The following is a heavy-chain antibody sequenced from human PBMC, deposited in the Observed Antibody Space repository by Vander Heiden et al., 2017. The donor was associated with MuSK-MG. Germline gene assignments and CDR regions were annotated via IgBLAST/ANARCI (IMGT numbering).Heavy chain of an antibody. J-gene: IGHJ4*02. CDR1: GGSISSSSYY. CDR3: ARPGRGGNFDY. D-gene: IGHD3-10*01. V-gene: IGHV4-39*01. CDR2: IYYSGST. Sequence: QLQLQESGPGLVKPSETLSLTCTVSGGSISSSSYYWDWIRQPPGKGLEWIGSIYYSGSTYYNPSLKSRVTISVDTSKNQFSLKLSSVTAADTAVYYCARPGRGGNFDYWGQGTLVTVSS.